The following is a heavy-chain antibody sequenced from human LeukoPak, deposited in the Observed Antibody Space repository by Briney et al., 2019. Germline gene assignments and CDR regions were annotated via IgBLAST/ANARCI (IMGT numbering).Heavy chain of an antibody. V-gene: IGHV3-74*01. D-gene: IGHD2-15*01. CDR2: INSDGSST. CDR1: GFTFSRYW. J-gene: IGHJ4*02. CDR3: ARSPYDCSGSSCYPDSFDY. Sequence: GGSLRLSCAASGFTFSRYWMHWVRQAPGKGLVWVSRINSDGSSTSYADSVKGRFTISRDNAKKTLYLQMNSLRAEDTAVYYCARSPYDCSGSSCYPDSFDYWGQGTLVTVSS.